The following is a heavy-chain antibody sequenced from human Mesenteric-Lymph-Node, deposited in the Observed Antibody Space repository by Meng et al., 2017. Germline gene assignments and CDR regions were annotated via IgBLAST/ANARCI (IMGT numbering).Heavy chain of an antibody. Sequence: QQWGAGILKPSWALSLACAGSGGSISIWNWWSWVRQSPCKGLEWIGEISHNGSTNYNPSLMSRVTISLDNLKNHLSLKLSSVTAADTAMYYCARHEHYFDFWGQGTLVTVSS. CDR2: ISHNGST. V-gene: IGHV4-4*02. J-gene: IGHJ4*02. CDR1: GGSISIWNW. CDR3: ARHEHYFDF.